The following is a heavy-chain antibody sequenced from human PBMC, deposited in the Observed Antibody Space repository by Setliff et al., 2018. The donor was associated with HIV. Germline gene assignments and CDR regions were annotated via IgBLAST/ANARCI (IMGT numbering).Heavy chain of an antibody. CDR3: ARTTGQSAYYYYGMDV. Sequence: PGESLKISCKGSGYSFTSYWIGWVRQMPGKGLEWMGIIYPGDSDTRYSPSFQGQVTISVDKSISTAYLQWSSLKASDTAMYYCARTTGQSAYYYYGMDVWGQGTTVTVSS. CDR2: IYPGDSDT. V-gene: IGHV5-51*01. CDR1: GYSFTSYW. J-gene: IGHJ6*02.